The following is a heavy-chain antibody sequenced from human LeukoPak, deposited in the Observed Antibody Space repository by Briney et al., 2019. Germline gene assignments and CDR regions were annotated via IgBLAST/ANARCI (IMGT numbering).Heavy chain of an antibody. D-gene: IGHD2-2*02. CDR3: ARDSEGVYCSSTSCYSWFDP. J-gene: IGHJ5*02. V-gene: IGHV1-18*01. CDR1: GYTFTSYG. CDR2: ISAYNGNT. Sequence: GASVKVSCKASGYTFTSYGISWVRQAPGQGLEWMGWISAYNGNTNYAQKLQGRVTMTTDTSTRTAYMELRSLRSDDTAVYYCARDSEGVYCSSTSCYSWFDPWGQGTLVTVSS.